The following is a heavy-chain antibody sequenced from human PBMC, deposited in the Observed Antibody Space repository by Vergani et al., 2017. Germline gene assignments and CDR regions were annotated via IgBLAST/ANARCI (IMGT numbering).Heavy chain of an antibody. J-gene: IGHJ3*02. D-gene: IGHD3-3*01. CDR3: ARELYTIFGVVNAFDI. Sequence: QVQLQQWGAGLLKPSETLSLTCAVYGGSFSGYYWSWIRQPPGKGLEWIGEINHSGSTNYNPSLKSRVTRSVDTSKNQFSLKLSSVTAADTAVYYCARELYTIFGVVNAFDIWGQGTMVTVSS. V-gene: IGHV4-34*01. CDR2: INHSGST. CDR1: GGSFSGYY.